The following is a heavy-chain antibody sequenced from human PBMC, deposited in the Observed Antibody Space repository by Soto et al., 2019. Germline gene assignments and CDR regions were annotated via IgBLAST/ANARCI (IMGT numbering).Heavy chain of an antibody. D-gene: IGHD6-13*01. CDR1: GFTFSSYG. CDR2: IWYDGSNK. CDR3: AKDLRMRVFEDAFDT. J-gene: IGHJ3*02. Sequence: GGSLRLSCAASGFTFSSYGMHWVRQAPGKGLEWVAVIWYDGSNKYYADSVKGRFTISRDNAKNSLYLQMNSLRAEDTALYYCAKDLRMRVFEDAFDTWGQGTMVTVSS. V-gene: IGHV3-33*03.